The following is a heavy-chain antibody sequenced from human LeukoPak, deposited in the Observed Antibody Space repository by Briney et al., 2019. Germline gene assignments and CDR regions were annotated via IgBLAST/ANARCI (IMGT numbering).Heavy chain of an antibody. Sequence: GGSLRLSCAASGFTFSSYEMNWVRQAPGKGLEWVSYISSGGRTIYYADSVKGRFTISRDNAKNSLYLQMNSLRAEDTAVYYCARSFGVVTPSHYWGQGTLVTVSS. CDR2: ISSGGRTI. D-gene: IGHD3-3*01. CDR3: ARSFGVVTPSHY. J-gene: IGHJ4*02. V-gene: IGHV3-48*03. CDR1: GFTFSSYE.